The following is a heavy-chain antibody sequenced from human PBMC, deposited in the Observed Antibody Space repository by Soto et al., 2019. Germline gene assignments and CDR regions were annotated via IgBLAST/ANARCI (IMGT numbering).Heavy chain of an antibody. D-gene: IGHD2-15*01. CDR3: ASLTIYCSGGSCYSSLGDY. V-gene: IGHV1-69*13. J-gene: IGHJ4*02. Sequence: SVKVSCKASGGTFSSYAISWVRQAPGQGLEWMGGIIPIFGTANYAQKFQGRVTITADESTSTAYMELSSLRSEDTAVYYCASLTIYCSGGSCYSSLGDYWGQGTLVTVSS. CDR2: IIPIFGTA. CDR1: GGTFSSYA.